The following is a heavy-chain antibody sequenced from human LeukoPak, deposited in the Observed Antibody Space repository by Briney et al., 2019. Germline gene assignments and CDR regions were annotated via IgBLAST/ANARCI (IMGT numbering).Heavy chain of an antibody. CDR2: IFYSGST. J-gene: IGHJ6*03. D-gene: IGHD6-19*01. CDR3: ASRETVAGKPYYMDV. Sequence: SETLSLTCTVSGGSINNYYWSWIPLPPGKGLEGIGYIFYSGSTNYNPSLKSRVTISIDTSKNQFSLRLSSVTAADTALYYCASRETVAGKPYYMDVWGKGTTVTVSS. V-gene: IGHV4-59*08. CDR1: GGSINNYY.